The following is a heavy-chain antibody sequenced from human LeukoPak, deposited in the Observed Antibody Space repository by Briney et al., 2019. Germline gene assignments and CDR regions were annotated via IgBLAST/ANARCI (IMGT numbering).Heavy chain of an antibody. CDR2: ISSDGSNT. V-gene: IGHV3-74*01. CDR1: GFTFSSYW. D-gene: IGHD3/OR15-3a*01. Sequence: GGSLRLSCAASGFTFSSYWMHWVRQAPGKGLVWVSRISSDGSNTGYADSVKGRFTISRDNAKNTVYLQMNSLSAEDTAVYFCASSFSTVDYWGQGTLVTVSS. J-gene: IGHJ4*02. CDR3: ASSFSTVDY.